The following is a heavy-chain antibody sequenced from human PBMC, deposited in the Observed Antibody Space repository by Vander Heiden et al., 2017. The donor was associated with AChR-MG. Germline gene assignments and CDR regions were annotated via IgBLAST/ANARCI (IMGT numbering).Heavy chain of an antibody. J-gene: IGHJ2*01. D-gene: IGHD4-17*01. V-gene: IGHV3-23*01. CDR2: MSGSGGST. CDR3: AKDRAVTTSWYLDL. CDR1: GFTLGSYS. Sequence: EVQLLEFGGGLVQPGGSLRLSCSASGFTLGSYSMVWVRQAPGKGLEWVSAMSGSGGSTYYADSVKGRFTISRDNSKNTLYLQMNSLRAEDTAVYYCAKDRAVTTSWYLDLWGRGTLVTVSS.